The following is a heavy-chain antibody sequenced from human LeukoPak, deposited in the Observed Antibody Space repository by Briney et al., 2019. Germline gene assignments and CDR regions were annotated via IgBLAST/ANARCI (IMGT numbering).Heavy chain of an antibody. J-gene: IGHJ3*01. V-gene: IGHV3-7*01. CDR3: ARPAYTAAYDL. CDR1: GFTFSMYW. CDR2: MKGDGSEI. D-gene: IGHD3-16*01. Sequence: GGSLRLSCAASGFTFSMYWMTWVRQAPGKGLEWVANMKGDGSEIHYVDSVKGRFTISRDNAKNSLYLQMNYLRAEDTAVYYCARPAYTAAYDLWGQGTMVTVSS.